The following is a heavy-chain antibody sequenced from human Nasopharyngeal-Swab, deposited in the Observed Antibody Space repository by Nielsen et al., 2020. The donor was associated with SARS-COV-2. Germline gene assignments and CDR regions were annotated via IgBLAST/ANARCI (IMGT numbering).Heavy chain of an antibody. CDR2: INPNSGGT. CDR1: GYTFTSYA. Sequence: ASVKVSCKASGYTFTSYAMHWVRQAPGQGLEWMGWINPNSGGTNYAQKFQGRVTMTRDTSISTAYMELSRLRSDDTAVYYCARDDFWSGYSFDYWGQGTLVTVSS. CDR3: ARDDFWSGYSFDY. J-gene: IGHJ4*02. V-gene: IGHV1-2*02. D-gene: IGHD3-3*01.